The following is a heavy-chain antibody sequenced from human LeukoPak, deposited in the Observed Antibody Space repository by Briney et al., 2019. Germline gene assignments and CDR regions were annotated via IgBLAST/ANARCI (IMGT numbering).Heavy chain of an antibody. Sequence: PGGSLRLSCAQPRDTSSGYNTYTVPQATGKGLEWVSAIGTAGDAYYPGSVKGRFTISRENAQNSLDLQMNSLRARDTAVYSCASGVVVSVLAVNYFYSRGQGTLVTVSS. D-gene: IGHD2-15*01. CDR3: ASGVVVSVLAVNYFYS. CDR2: IGTAGDA. CDR1: DTSSGYNT. V-gene: IGHV3-13*04. J-gene: IGHJ4*02.